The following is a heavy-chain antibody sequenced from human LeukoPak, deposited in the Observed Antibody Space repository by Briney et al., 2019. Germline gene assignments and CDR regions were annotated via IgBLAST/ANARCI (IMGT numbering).Heavy chain of an antibody. Sequence: GRSLRLSCVASGFTFSAYWMHWVRQDPGKGLLWVSRINSDGTGTAYADSVKGRFTISRDNAKNTLYLQMNSLRAEDTAVYYCARSHEGYSYGDHWGQGTLVTVSS. CDR2: INSDGTGT. D-gene: IGHD5-18*01. V-gene: IGHV3-74*01. CDR1: GFTFSAYW. CDR3: ARSHEGYSYGDH. J-gene: IGHJ4*02.